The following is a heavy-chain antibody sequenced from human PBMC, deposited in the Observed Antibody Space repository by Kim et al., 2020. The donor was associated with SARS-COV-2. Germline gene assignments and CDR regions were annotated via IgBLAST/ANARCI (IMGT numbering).Heavy chain of an antibody. CDR3: ARVAQYSTSYGLDV. J-gene: IGHJ6*02. Sequence: SPTLASRVTMSIDTSKKQFSLTLRSVTAADTAVYYCARVAQYSTSYGLDVWGQGTTVTVSS. D-gene: IGHD2-2*01. V-gene: IGHV4-4*07.